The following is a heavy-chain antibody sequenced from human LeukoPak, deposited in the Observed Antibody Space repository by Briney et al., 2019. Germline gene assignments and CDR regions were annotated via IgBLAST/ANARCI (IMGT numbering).Heavy chain of an antibody. D-gene: IGHD1-26*01. CDR1: GGSISSGSYY. V-gene: IGHV4-61*02. CDR2: IYTSGST. Sequence: SQTLSLTCTVSGGSISSGSYYWSWIRQPAGKGLEWIGRIYTSGSTNYNPSLKSRVTISVDTSKNQFSLRLNSVTAADTAMYYCAKSGGYGLIDYWGQGTRVTVSS. CDR3: AKSGGYGLIDY. J-gene: IGHJ4*02.